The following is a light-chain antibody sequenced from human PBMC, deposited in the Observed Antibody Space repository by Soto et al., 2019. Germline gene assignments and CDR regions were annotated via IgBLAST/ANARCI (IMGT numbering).Light chain of an antibody. V-gene: IGLV1-51*01. CDR2: DSN. CDR1: SSNIGNNY. J-gene: IGLJ1*01. Sequence: QSVLTQPPSVSAAPGQKVTISCSGSSSNIGNNYVSWYQQLPGTAPKLLIYDSNKRPSGIPDRFSGSRSGTSATLGITGLQTGDEADYYCGTWDSRLSAYVFGTGTKLTVL. CDR3: GTWDSRLSAYV.